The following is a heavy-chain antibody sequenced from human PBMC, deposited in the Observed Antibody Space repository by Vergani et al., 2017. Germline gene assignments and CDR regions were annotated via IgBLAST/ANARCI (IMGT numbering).Heavy chain of an antibody. CDR3: VKGYCSSTSCLYFDY. CDR2: ISSNGGST. V-gene: IGHV3-64D*06. Sequence: VQLVESGGGVVQPGRSLRLSCAASGFTFSSYGMHWVRQAPGKGLEYVSAISSNGGSTYYADSVKGRFTISRDNSKNTLYLQMSSLRAEDTAVYYCVKGYCSSTSCLYFDYGGQGTLVTVSS. D-gene: IGHD2-2*01. J-gene: IGHJ4*02. CDR1: GFTFSSYG.